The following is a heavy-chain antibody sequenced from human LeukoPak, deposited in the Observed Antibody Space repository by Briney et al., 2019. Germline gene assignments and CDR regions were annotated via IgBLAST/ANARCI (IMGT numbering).Heavy chain of an antibody. CDR1: GGSISSSSYY. Sequence: SETLSLTCTVSGGSISSSSYYWGWIRQPPGKGLEWIGSISYSGSTYYNPSLKSRVTMPVDTSKNQFSLKLSSVTAADTAVYYCARGLDYYDSSGYYYWGQGTLVTVSS. V-gene: IGHV4-39*01. CDR2: ISYSGST. CDR3: ARGLDYYDSSGYYY. J-gene: IGHJ4*02. D-gene: IGHD3-22*01.